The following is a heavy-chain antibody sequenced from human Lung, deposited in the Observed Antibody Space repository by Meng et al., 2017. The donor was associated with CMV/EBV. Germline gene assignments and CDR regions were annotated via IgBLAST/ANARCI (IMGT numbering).Heavy chain of an antibody. CDR2: IIPMFGTA. CDR3: ARGSVVGAMGCDY. Sequence: KISCKASGDSFSSYTFSWVRQAPGQGLEWMGEIIPMFGTANSAQKFQGRVTITADESTTTAYMELSSLRSDDTALYFCARGSVVGAMGCDYWGQGTLVTVSS. D-gene: IGHD2-21*01. CDR1: GDSFSSYT. J-gene: IGHJ4*02. V-gene: IGHV1-69*01.